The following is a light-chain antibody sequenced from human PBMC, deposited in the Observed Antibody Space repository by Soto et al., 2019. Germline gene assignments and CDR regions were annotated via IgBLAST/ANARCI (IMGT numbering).Light chain of an antibody. V-gene: IGKV3-15*01. CDR2: GES. J-gene: IGKJ2*01. CDR3: QQYESWPFT. Sequence: EIVMTQSPATLPVSPGERITLSCRASQPIGINLAWYQQKPGQAPRFLVFGESNRATGVPDRFSVSGSGTEFTLTISSLQSDDLGTYFCQQYESWPFTFGQGTKV. CDR1: QPIGIN.